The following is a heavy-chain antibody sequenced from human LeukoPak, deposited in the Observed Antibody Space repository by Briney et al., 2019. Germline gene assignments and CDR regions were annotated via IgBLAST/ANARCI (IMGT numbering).Heavy chain of an antibody. V-gene: IGHV4-59*01. D-gene: IGHD6-13*01. CDR2: IDHTGST. J-gene: IGHJ6*03. CDR1: GDSISMYY. Sequence: SETLSLTCSVSGDSISMYYWNWLRQSPGKGLEWIGYIDHTGSTNYNPSLNSRVTISRDTSTNHFSLKLSSVTAADTAVYFCARGRVSSSSWQSVYYYYLYMDVWGKGSTVTVSS. CDR3: ARGRVSSSSWQSVYYYYLYMDV.